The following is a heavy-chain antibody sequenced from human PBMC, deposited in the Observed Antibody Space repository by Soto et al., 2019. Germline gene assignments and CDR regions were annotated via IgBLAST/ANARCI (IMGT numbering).Heavy chain of an antibody. J-gene: IGHJ4*02. Sequence: SETLSLTCTVSGGSISSYYWSWIRQPPGKGLEWIGYIYYSGSTNYNPSLKSRVTISVDTSKNQFSLKLSSVTAADMAVYYCARVGMDIVVVPAVPPLFDYWGQGTLVTVSS. CDR1: GGSISSYY. CDR2: IYYSGST. D-gene: IGHD2-2*03. CDR3: ARVGMDIVVVPAVPPLFDY. V-gene: IGHV4-59*01.